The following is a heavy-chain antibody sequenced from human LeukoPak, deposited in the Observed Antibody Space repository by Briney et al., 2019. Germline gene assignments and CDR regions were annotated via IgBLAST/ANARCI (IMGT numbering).Heavy chain of an antibody. CDR1: GFTCSSYW. V-gene: IGHV3-7*02. CDR2: IKQDGTEK. D-gene: IGHD2-15*01. Sequence: TGGSLRLSCAASGFTCSSYWMSWVRQAPGKGLEWVANIKQDGTEKYYVDSVKGRFTISRDNAKNSLYLQMNSPRAEDTAVYYCARIRRGWSQNWDYWGQGTLVTVSS. CDR3: ARIRRGWSQNWDY. J-gene: IGHJ4*02.